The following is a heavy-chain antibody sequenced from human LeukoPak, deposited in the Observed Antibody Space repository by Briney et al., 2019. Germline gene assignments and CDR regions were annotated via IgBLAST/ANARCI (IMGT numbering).Heavy chain of an antibody. CDR3: ARDMRYYGMDV. CDR2: INHSGST. CDR1: GGSFSGYY. V-gene: IGHV4-34*01. J-gene: IGHJ6*02. Sequence: KPSETLSLTCAVYGGSFSGYYWSWIRQPPGKGLEWIGEINHSGSTNYNPSLKSRVTISVDTSKNQFSLKLSSVTAADTAVYYCARDMRYYGMDVWGQGTTVTVSS.